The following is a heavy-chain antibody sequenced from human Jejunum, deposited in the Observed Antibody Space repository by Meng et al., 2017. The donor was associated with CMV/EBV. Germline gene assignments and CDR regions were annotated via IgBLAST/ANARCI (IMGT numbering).Heavy chain of an antibody. V-gene: IGHV4-39*07. J-gene: IGHJ4*02. D-gene: IGHD1-26*01. CDR3: ARDLTNKWFYY. CDR2: IYFSGIA. CDR1: CSPISSGSHS. Sequence: QRQLTESGPGLVKPAENLSPTCTPSCSPISSGSHSCAWFRQPPGKRLEWIGSIYFSGIADYNPSLKSRVTISLHATQKQFSLRLTSVTAADSAVYFCARDLTNKWFYYWGQGTLVTVSS.